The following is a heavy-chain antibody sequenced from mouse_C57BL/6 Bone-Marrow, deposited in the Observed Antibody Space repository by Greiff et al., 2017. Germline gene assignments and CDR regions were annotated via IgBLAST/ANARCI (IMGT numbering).Heavy chain of an antibody. V-gene: IGHV5-12*01. CDR2: ISNGGGST. CDR1: GFTFSDYY. Sequence: EVKIQESGGGLVQPGGSLKLSCAASGFTFSDYYMYWVRQTPEKRLEWVAYISNGGGSTYYPDTVKGRFTISRDNAKNTRYLQMSRLKSEDTAMYYCARPDLAWFAYWSQGTLVTVSA. CDR3: ARPDLAWFAY. J-gene: IGHJ3*01.